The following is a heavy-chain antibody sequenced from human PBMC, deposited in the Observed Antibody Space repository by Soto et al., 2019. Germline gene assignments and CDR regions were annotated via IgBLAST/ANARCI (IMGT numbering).Heavy chain of an antibody. V-gene: IGHV3-66*01. CDR3: ARVSDIGNWNDGTYYHYGMDV. J-gene: IGHJ6*02. CDR1: GFTVSSNY. D-gene: IGHD1-1*01. CDR2: IYSGGNT. Sequence: GGSLRLSCAASGFTVSSNYMNWVRQAPGKGLEWVSIIYSGGNTYYADSVKGRFTISRDTSKNTLNLQMNSLRAEDTAVYYCARVSDIGNWNDGTYYHYGMDVWGQGTTVTVSS.